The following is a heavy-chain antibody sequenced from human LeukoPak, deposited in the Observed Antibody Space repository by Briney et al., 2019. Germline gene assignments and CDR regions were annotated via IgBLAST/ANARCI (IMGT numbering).Heavy chain of an antibody. Sequence: SETLSLTCTVSGGSISSGGYYWSWIRQPPGKGLEWIGYIYHSGSTYYNPSLKSRVTISVDRSKNQFSLKRSSVTAADTAVYYCARDQELGMVDYWGQGTLVTVSS. CDR2: IYHSGST. CDR3: ARDQELGMVDY. D-gene: IGHD7-27*01. J-gene: IGHJ4*02. V-gene: IGHV4-30-2*01. CDR1: GGSISSGGYY.